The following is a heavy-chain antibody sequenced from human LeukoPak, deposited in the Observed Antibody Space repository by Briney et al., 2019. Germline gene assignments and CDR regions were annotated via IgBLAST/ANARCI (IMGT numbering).Heavy chain of an antibody. CDR2: ISHDGSAK. J-gene: IGHJ4*02. CDR3: AKGPIATTGKFDY. V-gene: IGHV3-30*18. Sequence: ARSLTVSYAASGFTFNNYGMHWVRQAPGKGLEWMAVISHDGSAKYYADSVKGRFTIFRDNSKNTLQLQMNSLRPDDTAVYYCAKGPIATTGKFDYWGPGTLGTVSS. CDR1: GFTFNNYG. D-gene: IGHD6-13*01.